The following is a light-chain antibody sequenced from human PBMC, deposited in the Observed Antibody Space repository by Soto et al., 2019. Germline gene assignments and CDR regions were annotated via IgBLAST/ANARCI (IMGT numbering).Light chain of an antibody. CDR2: AAS. V-gene: IGKV1-27*01. J-gene: IGKJ3*01. CDR1: QGIKNY. Sequence: DIQMTQSPSSLSAAVGDRLTSTCRASQGIKNYLAWYRQKPGKVSKLLIYAASILEGGVPSRFSGSGSGTDFPLPIRSLQPEDVATYHCQTYNRASFTFGRGNKVGLK. CDR3: QTYNRASFT.